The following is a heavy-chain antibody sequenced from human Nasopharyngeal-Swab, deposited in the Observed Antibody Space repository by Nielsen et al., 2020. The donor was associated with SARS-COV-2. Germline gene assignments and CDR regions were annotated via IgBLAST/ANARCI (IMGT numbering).Heavy chain of an antibody. V-gene: IGHV3-53*01. D-gene: IGHD5-24*01. CDR3: AKDVKGDGYSLCDV. Sequence: LSLTCAASGFTVSSNPMNWVRQAQGKGLEWVSVLYANGSTSYADSVKGRFTISRDSSKNTLYLQMKGLIAGDTAVYFCAKDVKGDGYSLCDVWGQGTMVTVSS. CDR1: GFTVSSNP. J-gene: IGHJ3*01. CDR2: LYANGST.